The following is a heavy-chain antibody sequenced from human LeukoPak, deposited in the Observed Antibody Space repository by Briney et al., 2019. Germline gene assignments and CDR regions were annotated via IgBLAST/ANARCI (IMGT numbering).Heavy chain of an antibody. V-gene: IGHV1-69*04. J-gene: IGHJ6*02. D-gene: IGHD3-10*01. CDR1: GGTFSSYA. CDR3: ARDQASPLWLGELLYDYHGMDV. Sequence: GASVKVSCKASGGTFSSYAISWVRQAPGQGLEWMGRIIPILGIANYAQKFQGRVTITADKSTSTAYMELSSLRSEDTAVYYCARDQASPLWLGELLYDYHGMDVWGQGTTVTVSS. CDR2: IIPILGIA.